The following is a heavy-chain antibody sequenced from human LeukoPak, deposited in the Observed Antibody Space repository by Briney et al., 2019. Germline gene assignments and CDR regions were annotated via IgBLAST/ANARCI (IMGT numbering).Heavy chain of an antibody. Sequence: SVKVSCKASGGTFSSYAISWVRQAPGQGLEWMGGIIPIFGTANYAQKFQGRVTITADESTSTAYMELSSLRSEDTAVYYCAREPVSGWYTSDYYFDYWGQGTLVTISS. CDR1: GGTFSSYA. CDR2: IIPIFGTA. CDR3: AREPVSGWYTSDYYFDY. J-gene: IGHJ4*02. V-gene: IGHV1-69*13. D-gene: IGHD6-19*01.